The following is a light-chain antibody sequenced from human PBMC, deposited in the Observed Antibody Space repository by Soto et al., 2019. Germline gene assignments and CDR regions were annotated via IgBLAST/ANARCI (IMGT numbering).Light chain of an antibody. CDR2: ENN. CDR1: SSNIGNNY. Sequence: QSALTQPPSVSAAPGQKVTISCSGSSSNIGNNYVSWYQQLPGTAPKLLIYENNKRPSGIPDRSSGSKSGTSATLGITGLQTGDEADYYCGTWDSGLSAGVFGTGTKVTVL. V-gene: IGLV1-51*02. J-gene: IGLJ1*01. CDR3: GTWDSGLSAGV.